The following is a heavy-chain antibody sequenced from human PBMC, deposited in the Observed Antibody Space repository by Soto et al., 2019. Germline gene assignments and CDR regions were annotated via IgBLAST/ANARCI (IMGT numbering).Heavy chain of an antibody. CDR2: ISGSGGST. CDR3: AKGIDDFDY. J-gene: IGHJ4*02. D-gene: IGHD1-26*01. V-gene: IGHV3-23*01. CDR1: VFTFSSYA. Sequence: WWSLRLSCSASVFTFSSYAMSWFRQAPGKGLEWVSAISGSGGSTYYADSVKGRFTISRDNSKNTLYLQMNSLRAEDTAVYYCAKGIDDFDYWGQGTLVTVSS.